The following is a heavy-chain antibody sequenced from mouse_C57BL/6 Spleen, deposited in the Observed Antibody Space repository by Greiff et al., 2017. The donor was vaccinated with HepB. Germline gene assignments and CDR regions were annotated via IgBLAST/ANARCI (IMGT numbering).Heavy chain of an antibody. CDR3: ARRGAWTSYFDY. CDR2: IYPGSGST. Sequence: VQLQQSGAELVKPGASVKMSCKASGYTFTSYWITWVKQRPGQGLEWIGDIYPGSGSTNYNEKFKSKATLTVDTSSSTAYMQLSSLTSEDSAVYYCARRGAWTSYFDYWGQGTTLTVSS. V-gene: IGHV1-55*01. J-gene: IGHJ2*01. CDR1: GYTFTSYW. D-gene: IGHD3-1*01.